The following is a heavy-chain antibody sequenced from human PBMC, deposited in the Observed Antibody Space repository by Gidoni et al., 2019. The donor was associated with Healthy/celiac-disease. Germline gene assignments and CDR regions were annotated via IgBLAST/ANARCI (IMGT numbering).Heavy chain of an antibody. CDR2: IYSGGSI. CDR3: ARGLRGERAFDI. J-gene: IGHJ3*02. CDR1: GFTVSSND. D-gene: IGHD1-1*01. V-gene: IGHV3-53*01. Sequence: EVQLVESGGGLIQPGGSLRLSCAASGFTVSSNDMSWVRQAPGKGLEWVSVIYSGGSIYYADSVKGLFTISRDNSKNTLYLQMNSLRAEDTAVYYCARGLRGERAFDIWGQGTMVTVSS.